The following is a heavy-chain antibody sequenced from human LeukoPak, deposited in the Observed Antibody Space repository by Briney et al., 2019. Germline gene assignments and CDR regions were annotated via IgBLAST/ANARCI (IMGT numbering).Heavy chain of an antibody. CDR1: GYSFNSYR. CDR2: IYAGDSDA. J-gene: IGHJ4*02. D-gene: IGHD2-15*01. CDR3: ARLLPGNPLLDY. Sequence: GESLKISCKGSGYSFNSYRIAWVRQMPGKGLEWMGIIYAGDSDARYGPSFQGQVTFSADKSINTAYLQWNSLKASDTAMYYCARLLPGNPLLDYWGQGTLVTVSS. V-gene: IGHV5-51*01.